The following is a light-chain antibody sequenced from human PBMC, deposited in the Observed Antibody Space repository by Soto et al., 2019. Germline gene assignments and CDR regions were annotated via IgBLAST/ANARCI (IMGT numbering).Light chain of an antibody. CDR2: LNSDGSH. CDR1: SGHSNYA. Sequence: QAVVTQSPSASASLGASVKLTCTLSSGHSNYAIAWHQQQPEKGPRYLMKLNSDGSHRKGDGIPDRFSGSSSGAERYLTISSLQSEDEADYYCQTWGTGPYVIFGGGTKLTVL. V-gene: IGLV4-69*01. CDR3: QTWGTGPYVI. J-gene: IGLJ2*01.